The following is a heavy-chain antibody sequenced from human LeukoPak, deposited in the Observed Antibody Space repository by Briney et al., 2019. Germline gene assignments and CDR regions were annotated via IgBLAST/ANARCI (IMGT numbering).Heavy chain of an antibody. D-gene: IGHD3-16*01. CDR2: ISSSSSTI. J-gene: IGHJ4*02. Sequence: GGSLRLSCAASGFTFSSYSMNWVRQAPGKGLEWVSYISSSSSTIYYADSVKGRFTISRDNAKNSLYLQMNSLRAEDTAVYYCARGSPGIIMITFGGVTLNYFDYWGQGTLVTVSS. CDR1: GFTFSSYS. V-gene: IGHV3-48*01. CDR3: ARGSPGIIMITFGGVTLNYFDY.